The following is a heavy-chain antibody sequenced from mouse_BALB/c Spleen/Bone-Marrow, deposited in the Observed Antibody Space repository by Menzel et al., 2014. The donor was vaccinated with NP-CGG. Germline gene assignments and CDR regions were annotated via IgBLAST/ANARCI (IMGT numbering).Heavy chain of an antibody. CDR2: TYPGNVNT. J-gene: IGHJ4*01. V-gene: IGHV1S56*01. CDR1: GYTFTRYY. Sequence: QVQLQQSGPELVKPGASVRISCKASGYTFTRYYIQWMKQRPGQGLEWIGWTYPGNVNTKYNEKFKGKATLTADKSSSTAYMQLSRLTSEDSAFYFGAMWLRGDYYAMNNWGQETSVPVSS. D-gene: IGHD2-2*01. CDR3: AMWLRGDYYAMNN.